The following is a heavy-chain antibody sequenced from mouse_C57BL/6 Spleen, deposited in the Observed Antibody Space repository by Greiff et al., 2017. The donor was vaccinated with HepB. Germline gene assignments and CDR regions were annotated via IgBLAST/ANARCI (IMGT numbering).Heavy chain of an antibody. CDR3: GRFYYDYDVRYFDV. Sequence: EVQLQQSGPELVKPGASVKMSCKASGYTFTDYNMHWVKQSHGKSLEWIGYINPNNGGTSYNQKFKGKATLTVNKSSSTAYMELRSLTSEDSAVYYCGRFYYDYDVRYFDVWGTGTTVTVSS. V-gene: IGHV1-22*01. D-gene: IGHD2-4*01. CDR1: GYTFTDYN. J-gene: IGHJ1*03. CDR2: INPNNGGT.